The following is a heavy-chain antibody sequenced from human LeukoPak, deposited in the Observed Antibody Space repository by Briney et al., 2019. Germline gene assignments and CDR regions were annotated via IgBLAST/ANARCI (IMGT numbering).Heavy chain of an antibody. V-gene: IGHV1-18*01. D-gene: IGHD4-17*01. CDR1: GYTFTSYG. J-gene: IGHJ4*02. Sequence: GASVKVSCKASGYTFTSYGISWVRQAPGQGLEWMGWISAYNGNTDYAQKLQGRVTMTTDTSTSTAYMELRSLISDHTAVYYCARVPQTDYDFDYWGQGPLVTVSS. CDR2: ISAYNGNT. CDR3: ARVPQTDYDFDY.